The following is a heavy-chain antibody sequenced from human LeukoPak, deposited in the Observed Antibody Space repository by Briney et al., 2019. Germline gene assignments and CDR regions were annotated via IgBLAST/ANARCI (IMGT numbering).Heavy chain of an antibody. V-gene: IGHV1-18*01. Sequence: ASVKVSCKASGYRFTTYSITWVRQAPGQGLEWMGLISAYNGNTNFAQKFQGRVTMTRDTSTNTAYMELSSLRSEDTAVYYCARESGMLAVAGNFDYWGQGTLVTVSS. CDR3: ARESGMLAVAGNFDY. CDR1: GYRFTTYS. CDR2: ISAYNGNT. D-gene: IGHD6-19*01. J-gene: IGHJ4*02.